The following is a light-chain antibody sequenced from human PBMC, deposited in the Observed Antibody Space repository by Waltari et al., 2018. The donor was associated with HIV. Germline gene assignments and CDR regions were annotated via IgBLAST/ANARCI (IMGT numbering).Light chain of an antibody. CDR1: ALPKKY. Sequence: SYELTQPPSVSVSPGQTARLTCSGDALPKKYAYWYQQKPGQAPVLVIYKDNERPSGTRGRIYDASKGTTGTLNSSGVQAEDDDDYYCQSADSTTTDAGVFGGGTKLTVL. CDR3: QSADSTTTDAGV. J-gene: IGLJ3*02. CDR2: KDN. V-gene: IGLV3-25*03.